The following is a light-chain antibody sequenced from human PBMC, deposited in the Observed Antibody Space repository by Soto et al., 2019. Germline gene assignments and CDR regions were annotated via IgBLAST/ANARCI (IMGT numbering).Light chain of an antibody. V-gene: IGKV1D-12*01. CDR2: AAS. J-gene: IGKJ4*01. Sequence: DIQMTQSPSSVSASVGDRVTITCRASQGIYWLAWYQQKPGKAPKLLIYAASSLQSGFPSRFSGSGSGTDFTLTISSLQPEDFATYYCQQANSFPLTFGGGTKAEIK. CDR1: QGIYW. CDR3: QQANSFPLT.